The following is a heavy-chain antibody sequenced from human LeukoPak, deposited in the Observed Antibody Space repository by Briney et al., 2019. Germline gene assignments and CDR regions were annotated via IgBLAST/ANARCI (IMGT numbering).Heavy chain of an antibody. J-gene: IGHJ3*02. CDR2: IYYSGST. CDR1: GGSLSSSSYY. Sequence: PSETLSLTCTASGGSLSSSSYYWGWIRQPPGKGLEWIGSIYYSGSTYYNPSLKSRVTISADTSKNQFSLKLSSVTAADTAVYYCARDKEGGVSIWGQGTMVTVSS. D-gene: IGHD1-26*01. CDR3: ARDKEGGVSI. V-gene: IGHV4-39*02.